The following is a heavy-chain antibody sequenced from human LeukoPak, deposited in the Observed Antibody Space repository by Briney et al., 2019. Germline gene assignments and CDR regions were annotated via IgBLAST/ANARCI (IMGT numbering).Heavy chain of an antibody. Sequence: GGSLRLSCAASGFTFSSYSMNWVRQAPVKGLERVSSISSSSSYIYYADSVKGRFTISRDNAKNSLYLQMNSLRAEDTAVYYCARVRGSGWYRPFDYWGQGTLVTVSS. CDR1: GFTFSSYS. J-gene: IGHJ4*02. CDR3: ARVRGSGWYRPFDY. D-gene: IGHD6-19*01. V-gene: IGHV3-21*01. CDR2: ISSSSSYI.